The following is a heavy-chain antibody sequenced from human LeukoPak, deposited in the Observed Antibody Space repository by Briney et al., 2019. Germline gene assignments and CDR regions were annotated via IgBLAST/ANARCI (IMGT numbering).Heavy chain of an antibody. CDR2: INHSGST. V-gene: IGHV4-34*01. D-gene: IGHD4-11*01. CDR3: ARAPDYTNYVFPTDY. Sequence: KTSETLSLTCAVYDGSISGYYWSWIRQPPGKGLEWIGEINHSGSTNYNPSLKSRVTLSVDTSRNQFSLKLSSVTAADTAVYYCARAPDYTNYVFPTDYWGQGTLVTVSS. CDR1: DGSISGYY. J-gene: IGHJ4*02.